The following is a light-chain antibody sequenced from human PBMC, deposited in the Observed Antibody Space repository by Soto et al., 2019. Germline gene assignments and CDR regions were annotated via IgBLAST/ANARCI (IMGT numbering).Light chain of an antibody. CDR1: QSVSSNF. Sequence: EIVLTESPGTLSLSPGERATLSCRASQSVSSNFLAWYQQRPGQAPRLLIYGASNRATGIPDRFSGSGSGTDFTLTISSLQPEDFATYYCQQLERYPSTFGGGTKVDIK. CDR2: GAS. CDR3: QQLERYPST. J-gene: IGKJ4*01. V-gene: IGKV3-20*01.